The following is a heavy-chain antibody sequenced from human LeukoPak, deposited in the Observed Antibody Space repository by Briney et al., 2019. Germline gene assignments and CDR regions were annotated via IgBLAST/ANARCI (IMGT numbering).Heavy chain of an antibody. CDR3: AAGNWYEFDY. V-gene: IGHV1-58*01. D-gene: IGHD1-1*01. J-gene: IGHJ4*02. Sequence: GTPVKVSCKASGFTFTNSAVQWVRQARGQRLEWIGWIVVGSGNTNYAQKFQERVTITRDMSTSTAYMELSSLRSEDTAVYYCAAGNWYEFDYWGQGTLVTVSS. CDR2: IVVGSGNT. CDR1: GFTFTNSA.